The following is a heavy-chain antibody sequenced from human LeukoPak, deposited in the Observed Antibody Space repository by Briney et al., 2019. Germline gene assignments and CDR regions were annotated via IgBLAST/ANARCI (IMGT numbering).Heavy chain of an antibody. CDR2: SHYSGST. CDR3: AKGAAAPDY. V-gene: IGHV4-59*01. J-gene: IGHJ4*02. D-gene: IGHD6-13*01. Sequence: SETLSLTCSVSGGSISSYYWSLIRQPPGKGLEWIGYSHYSGSTNYNPSLKSRVTISLDTSKNQFSLKLSSVTAADTAVYYCAKGAAAPDYWGQGTLVTVSS. CDR1: GGSISSYY.